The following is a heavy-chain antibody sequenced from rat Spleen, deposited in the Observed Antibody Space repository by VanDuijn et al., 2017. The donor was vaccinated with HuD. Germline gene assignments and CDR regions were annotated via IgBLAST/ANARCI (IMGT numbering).Heavy chain of an antibody. V-gene: IGHV5-29*01. J-gene: IGHJ2*01. CDR2: ISYDGDYT. D-gene: IGHD1-1*01. Sequence: EVQVVESGGGLVQPKESLKISCAVSGFTFSKAAMFWVRQAPTKGLEWVASISYDGDYTYYRDSVKGRFTISRDNAKSTLYLQIDSLRSEDTATYYCASLLQWSPFDYWGQGVMVTVSS. CDR3: ASLLQWSPFDY. CDR1: GFTFSKAA.